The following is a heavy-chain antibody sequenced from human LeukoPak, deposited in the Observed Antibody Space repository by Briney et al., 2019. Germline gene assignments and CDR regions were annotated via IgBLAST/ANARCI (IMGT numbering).Heavy chain of an antibody. D-gene: IGHD3-22*01. V-gene: IGHV1-18*01. CDR1: GYIFTSYG. J-gene: IGHJ5*02. CDR3: ARDINGYYYDSHGYYPTDL. CDR2: ISVDNGNT. Sequence: ASVKVSCKASGYIFTSYGISWVRQAPGQGLEWMGWISVDNGNTNYPQRLRGRVTMTTDTSTTTAYMDLRSLRSDDTAVYYCARDINGYYYDSHGYYPTDLWGQGTLVTVSS.